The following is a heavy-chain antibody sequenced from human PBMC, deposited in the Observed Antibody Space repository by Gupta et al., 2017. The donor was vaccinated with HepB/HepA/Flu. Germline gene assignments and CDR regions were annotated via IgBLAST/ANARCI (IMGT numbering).Heavy chain of an antibody. V-gene: IGHV4-39*01. CDR1: GGSISSRSYS. CDR3: ARRLTPTWYFDL. CDR2: IYYSGST. J-gene: IGHJ2*01. Sequence: QVQLQESGPGLVKPSETLSLTCTVSGGSISSRSYSWGWIRQPPGKGLEWLGNIYYSGSTYDNPDLKSRVTLFVDTSKNQFSLRLSSVTAADTAVYYCARRLTPTWYFDLWGRGTRVTVSS.